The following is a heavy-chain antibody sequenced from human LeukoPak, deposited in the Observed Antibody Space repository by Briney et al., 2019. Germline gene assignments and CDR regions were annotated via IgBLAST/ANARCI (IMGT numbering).Heavy chain of an antibody. CDR2: IYYSGST. CDR1: GGSISSYY. V-gene: IGHV4-59*01. J-gene: IGHJ6*02. D-gene: IGHD3-3*01. Sequence: SETLSLTCTVSGGSISSYYWSWIRQPPGKGLEWIGYIYYSGSTNYNPSLKSRVTISVDTSKNQFPLKLSSVTAADTAVYYCARDSRAAYYDFWSGYYLGYYYGMDVWGQGTTVTVSS. CDR3: ARDSRAAYYDFWSGYYLGYYYGMDV.